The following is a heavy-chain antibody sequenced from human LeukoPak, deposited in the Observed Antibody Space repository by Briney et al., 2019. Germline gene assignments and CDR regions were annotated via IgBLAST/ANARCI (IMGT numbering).Heavy chain of an antibody. Sequence: PGGSLRLSCAASGFTFSSYAMSWVRQAPGKGLGWVSAISGSGGSTYYADSVKGRFTISRDNSKNTLYLQMNSLRAEDTAVYYCAKDPAGGYYDSSGYPRYFDYWGQGTLVTVSS. CDR1: GFTFSSYA. D-gene: IGHD3-22*01. J-gene: IGHJ4*02. CDR2: ISGSGGST. V-gene: IGHV3-23*01. CDR3: AKDPAGGYYDSSGYPRYFDY.